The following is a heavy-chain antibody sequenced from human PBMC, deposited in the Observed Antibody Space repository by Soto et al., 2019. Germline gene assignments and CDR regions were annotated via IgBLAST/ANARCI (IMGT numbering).Heavy chain of an antibody. D-gene: IGHD3-10*01. CDR2: IYYSGST. CDR3: ARHYYGSGSYSGYYFDY. CDR1: GGSISSSSYY. Sequence: LSLTCTVSGGSISSSSYYWGWIRQPPGKGLEWIGSIYYSGSTYYNPSLKSRVTISVDTSKNQFSLKLSSVTAADTAVYYCARHYYGSGSYSGYYFDYWGQGTLVTVSS. J-gene: IGHJ4*02. V-gene: IGHV4-39*01.